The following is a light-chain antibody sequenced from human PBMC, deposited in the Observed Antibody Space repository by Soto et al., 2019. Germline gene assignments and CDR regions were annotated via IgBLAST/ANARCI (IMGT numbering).Light chain of an antibody. CDR2: AAS. V-gene: IGKV1-39*01. J-gene: IGKJ1*01. CDR1: QSISRY. Sequence: DIQMTQSPSYLSASVGDRITITCRASQSISRYLNWYQHKPGKAPKFLINAASSLERGVPSRFSGGGSGTDFTLNISSLQPDDFATYDYQQNYRATPWTFGQGTKVEVK. CDR3: QQNYRATPWT.